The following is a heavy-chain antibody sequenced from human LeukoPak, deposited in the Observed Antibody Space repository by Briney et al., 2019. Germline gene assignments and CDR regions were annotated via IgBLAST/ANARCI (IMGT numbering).Heavy chain of an antibody. CDR2: ISVNNADT. D-gene: IGHD3-10*01. J-gene: IGHJ4*02. V-gene: IGHV1-18*01. CDR1: GYSFTDYG. Sequence: ASVKVSCKASGYSFTDYGISWVRQTTGQGLRWMGWISVNNADTPYAKNFQGRVTLNKDTHTGTAYMELRSLRSADTAVYYCARVSWFGELLSDYWGQGTLVTVSS. CDR3: ARVSWFGELLSDY.